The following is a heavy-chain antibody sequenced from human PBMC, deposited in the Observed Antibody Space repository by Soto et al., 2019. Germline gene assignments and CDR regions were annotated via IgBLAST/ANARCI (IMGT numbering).Heavy chain of an antibody. J-gene: IGHJ6*02. CDR1: GGTFSSYA. Sequence: ASVKVSCKASGGTFSSYAVSWVRQAPGQGLEWMGGIIPIFGTANYAQKFQGRVTITADESTSTAYMELSSLRSEDTAVYYCARGPGKNYYYGMDVWGQGTTVTVSS. CDR3: ARGPGKNYYYGMDV. CDR2: IIPIFGTA. V-gene: IGHV1-69*13. D-gene: IGHD3-10*01.